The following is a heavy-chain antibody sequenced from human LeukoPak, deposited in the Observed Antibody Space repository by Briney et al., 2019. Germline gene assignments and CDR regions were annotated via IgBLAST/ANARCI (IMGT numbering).Heavy chain of an antibody. J-gene: IGHJ4*02. CDR1: GYTFTGYY. CDR2: INPNSGGT. D-gene: IGHD3-3*01. Sequence: GASVKVSCKASGYTFTGYYMHWVRQAPGQGLEWMGWINPNSGGTNYAQKFQGRVTMTRDTSISTAYMELSRLRSDGTAVYYCARDDATIFGVINYYFDYWGQGTLVTVSS. CDR3: ARDDATIFGVINYYFDY. V-gene: IGHV1-2*02.